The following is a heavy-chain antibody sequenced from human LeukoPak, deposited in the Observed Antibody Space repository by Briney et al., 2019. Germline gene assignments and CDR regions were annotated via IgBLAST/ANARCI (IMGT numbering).Heavy chain of an antibody. V-gene: IGHV1-2*02. D-gene: IGHD2-15*01. CDR1: GYTFTGYY. CDR3: ARQADNNWFDS. Sequence: ASVKVSCKASGYTFTGYYTHWVRQAPGQGLEWMGWINPNSGVTKYAQKFQGRVTMTGDTSISTAYLELNRLSSDDSAVFYCARQADNNWFDSWGQGTLVTVSS. J-gene: IGHJ5*01. CDR2: INPNSGVT.